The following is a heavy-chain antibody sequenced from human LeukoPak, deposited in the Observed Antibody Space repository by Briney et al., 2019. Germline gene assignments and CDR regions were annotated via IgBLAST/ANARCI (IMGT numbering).Heavy chain of an antibody. CDR1: GFTFSDYY. CDR3: ARDYIPIVHPSIMITFGGIDY. CDR2: ISSSGSTI. Sequence: PGGSLRLSCAASGFTFSDYYMSWIPQAPGKGLARVSYISSSGSTIYYAESVKGRFTISRDNAKNSLYLQMNSLRAEGTAVDYWARDYIPIVHPSIMITFGGIDYWGQGTLVTVSS. V-gene: IGHV3-11*01. D-gene: IGHD3-16*01. J-gene: IGHJ4*02.